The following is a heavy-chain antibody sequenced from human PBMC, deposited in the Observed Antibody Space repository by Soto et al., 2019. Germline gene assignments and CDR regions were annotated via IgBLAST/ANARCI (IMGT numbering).Heavy chain of an antibody. CDR2: ISFDAVNR. D-gene: IGHD4-4*01. J-gene: IGHJ5*02. CDR1: GFSFRNIG. Sequence: LRLSCAASGFSFRNIGMHWFRQAPGKGLGWGAIISFDAVNRDYADSVKGSLSISRDNDKNMLYLHMNSLRLEDTAVYYCASDVSPHNNYSRFDPWGQGTLVTISS. CDR3: ASDVSPHNNYSRFDP. V-gene: IGHV3-30-3*01.